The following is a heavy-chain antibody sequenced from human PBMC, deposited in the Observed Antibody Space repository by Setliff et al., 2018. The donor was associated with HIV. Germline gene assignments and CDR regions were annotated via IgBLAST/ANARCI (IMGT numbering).Heavy chain of an antibody. Sequence: ASVKVSCKASGYSFSGYYLHWVRRAPGQGLEWMGWINPNSGATNYAQNFQGRVTMTRDTSISTAYMDLSSLTSDDTAVYHCAVASIVSTARWNHWGRGTLVTVSS. CDR1: GYSFSGYY. CDR2: INPNSGAT. CDR3: AVASIVSTARWNH. D-gene: IGHD1-26*01. J-gene: IGHJ5*02. V-gene: IGHV1-2*02.